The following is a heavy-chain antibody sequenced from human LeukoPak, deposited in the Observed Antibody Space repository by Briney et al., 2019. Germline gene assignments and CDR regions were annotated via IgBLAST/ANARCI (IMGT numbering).Heavy chain of an antibody. CDR3: ATPDYDSSGYYPYYFDY. V-gene: IGHV3-23*01. CDR2: ISGSGGST. J-gene: IGHJ4*02. D-gene: IGHD3-22*01. Sequence: VGSLRLSCAVSGLTFRSDAMSWVPEAPGKGVEGGSAISGSGGSTYYADSVKGRFTISIDNSKNTLYLQMNSLRAEDTAVYYCATPDYDSSGYYPYYFDYWGQGTLVTVSS. CDR1: GLTFRSDA.